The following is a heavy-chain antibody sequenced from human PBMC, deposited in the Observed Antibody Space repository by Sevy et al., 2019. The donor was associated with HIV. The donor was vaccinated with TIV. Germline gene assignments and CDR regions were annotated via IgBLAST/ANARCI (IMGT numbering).Heavy chain of an antibody. V-gene: IGHV3-30*10. CDR1: GFIFNDYA. CDR2: ISDDGNNK. CDR3: AREGAPYRNIRYCSGDNCYYNWFDP. D-gene: IGHD2-15*01. J-gene: IGHJ5*02. Sequence: GGSLRLSCAASGFIFNDYAMHWVRQAPGKGLEWVAVISDDGNNKYYTDSVEGRFTISRDNSKDTLYLQMKSLRAVDTAIYYCAREGAPYRNIRYCSGDNCYYNWFDPWGQGTLVTVSS.